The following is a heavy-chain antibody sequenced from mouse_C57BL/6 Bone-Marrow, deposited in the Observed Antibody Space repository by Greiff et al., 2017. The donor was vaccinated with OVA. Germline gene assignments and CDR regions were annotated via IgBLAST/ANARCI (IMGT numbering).Heavy chain of an antibody. CDR3: ARSRYGSSCFDY. Sequence: VQLQQPGAELVKPGASVKMSCKASGYTFTSYWITWVKQRPGQGLEWIGDIYPGSGSTNYNEKFKSKATLTVDTSSSTAYMQLSSLTSEDSAVYYCARSRYGSSCFDYWGQGTTLTVSS. D-gene: IGHD1-1*01. CDR2: IYPGSGST. CDR1: GYTFTSYW. J-gene: IGHJ2*01. V-gene: IGHV1-55*01.